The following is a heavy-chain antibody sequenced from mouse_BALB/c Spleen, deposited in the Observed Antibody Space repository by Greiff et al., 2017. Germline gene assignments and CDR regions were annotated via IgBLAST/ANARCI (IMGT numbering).Heavy chain of an antibody. CDR2: IYPGDGST. V-gene: IGHV1-55*01. CDR3: ARRGGIHWYFDV. Sequence: QVQLQQPGAELVKPGTSVKLSCKASGYNFTSYWINWVKLRPGQGLEWIGWIYPGDGSTKYNEKFKGKATLTADKSSSTAYMQLSSLTSENSAVYFCARRGGIHWYFDVWGAGTTVTVSS. CDR1: GYNFTSYW. J-gene: IGHJ1*01.